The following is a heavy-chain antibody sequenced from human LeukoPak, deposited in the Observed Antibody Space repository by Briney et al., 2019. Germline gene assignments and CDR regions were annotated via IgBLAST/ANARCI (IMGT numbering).Heavy chain of an antibody. CDR2: ILYDGSNE. V-gene: IGHV3-33*01. CDR3: ARDGDSSSWNFDY. J-gene: IGHJ4*02. Sequence: GRSLRLSCAASGFTFSSYGMHWVRQAPGKGLGWVAFILYDGSNEFYADSVKGRFTISRDNSENTLYLQMNSLGVEDTAIYYCARDGDSSSWNFDYWGQGTLVTVSS. D-gene: IGHD6-13*01. CDR1: GFTFSSYG.